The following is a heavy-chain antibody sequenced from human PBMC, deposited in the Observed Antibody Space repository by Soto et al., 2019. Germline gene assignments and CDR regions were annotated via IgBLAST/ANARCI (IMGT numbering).Heavy chain of an antibody. CDR2: IYYSGST. CDR1: GGSISSSSYY. J-gene: IGHJ4*02. Sequence: SETLSLTCTVSGGSISSSSYYWGWIRQPPGKGLEWIGSIYYSGSTYYNPSLKSRVTISVDTSKNQFSLKLSSVTAADTAVYYCARGSTVTTYFDYWGQGTLVTVSS. D-gene: IGHD4-4*01. CDR3: ARGSTVTTYFDY. V-gene: IGHV4-39*01.